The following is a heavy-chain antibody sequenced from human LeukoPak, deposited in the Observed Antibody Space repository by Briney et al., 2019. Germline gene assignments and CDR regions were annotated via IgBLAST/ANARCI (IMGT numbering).Heavy chain of an antibody. CDR2: IYTSGST. D-gene: IGHD3-3*01. Sequence: SETLSLTCTVSGGSISSYYWSWIRQPAGQGLEWIGRIYTSGSTNYNPSLKSRVTMSVDTSKNQFSLKLSSVTAADTAVYYCALASITIFGVVANYWGQGTLVTVSS. CDR3: ALASITIFGVVANY. CDR1: GGSISSYY. V-gene: IGHV4-4*07. J-gene: IGHJ4*02.